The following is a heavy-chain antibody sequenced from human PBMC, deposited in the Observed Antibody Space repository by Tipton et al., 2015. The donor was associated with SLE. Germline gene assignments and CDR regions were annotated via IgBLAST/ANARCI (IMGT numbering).Heavy chain of an antibody. D-gene: IGHD5-24*01. CDR1: GYRFTRYW. CDR2: IYPADSDT. CDR3: ARPDDYNHWYFDL. Sequence: VQLVQSGAEVKKPGESLKISCKGSGYRFTRYWIGWVRQMPGKGLEWMGMIYPADSDTRYSPSFQGQVAMSADKSISTAYLQWNSLKASDTATYYCARPDDYNHWYFDLWGRGTLVTVSS. J-gene: IGHJ2*01. V-gene: IGHV5-51*03.